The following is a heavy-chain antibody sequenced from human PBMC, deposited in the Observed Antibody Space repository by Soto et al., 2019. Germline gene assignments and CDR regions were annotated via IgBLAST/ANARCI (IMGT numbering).Heavy chain of an antibody. D-gene: IGHD3-16*02. Sequence: PSGTLSPTRPVSGGSLNSSSYYLGWVPPPPGKGLEWIGSIYYSGSTYYNPSLKSRVTISVDTSKNQFSLKLSSVTAADTAVYYCARATAWGSYRYFWFDPWGQGTLVTVSS. CDR3: ARATAWGSYRYFWFDP. V-gene: IGHV4-39*01. J-gene: IGHJ5*02. CDR2: IYYSGST. CDR1: GGSLNSSSYY.